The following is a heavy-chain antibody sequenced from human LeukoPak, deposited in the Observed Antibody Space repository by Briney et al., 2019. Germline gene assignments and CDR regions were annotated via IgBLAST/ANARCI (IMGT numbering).Heavy chain of an antibody. V-gene: IGHV3-7*01. D-gene: IGHD2-2*01. CDR1: GFTFSSFW. J-gene: IGHJ4*02. CDR3: AREESSSTYYYFDY. CDR2: IKEVRGEK. Sequence: GGFLRLSCAASGFTFSSFWIRWVRQAPGKGLGWVSNIKEVRGEKYYVDSVKGRFTITRDNAKNSLYLQMNSLRAEDTAVFYCAREESSSTYYYFDYWGQGTLVTVSS.